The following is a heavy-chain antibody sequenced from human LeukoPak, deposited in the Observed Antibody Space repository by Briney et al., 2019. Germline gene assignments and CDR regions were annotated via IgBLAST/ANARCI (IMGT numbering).Heavy chain of an antibody. V-gene: IGHV1-69*13. CDR2: IIPIFGTA. J-gene: IGHJ4*02. D-gene: IGHD1-26*01. CDR3: ARSPLPGRWGATPISPKYYSDY. CDR1: GGTFSSYA. Sequence: ASVKVSCKASGGTFSSYAISWVRQAPGQGLEWMGGIIPIFGTANYAQKFQGRVTITADESTSTAYMELSSLRSEDTAVYYCARSPLPGRWGATPISPKYYSDYWGQGTLVTVSS.